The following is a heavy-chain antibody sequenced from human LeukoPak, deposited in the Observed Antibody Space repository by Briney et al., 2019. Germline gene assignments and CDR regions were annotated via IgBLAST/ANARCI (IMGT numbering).Heavy chain of an antibody. J-gene: IGHJ4*02. CDR1: GFSVSSKY. CDR2: IYTGGST. Sequence: GGSLRLSCAASGFSVSSKYMSWVRQAPGKGLEWVSVIYTGGSTYYADSVKGRFTTSRDNSKNTLYLQMNSLRVEDTAVYYCARGGTTVTAGDYWGQGTLVTVSS. D-gene: IGHD4-11*01. CDR3: ARGGTTVTAGDY. V-gene: IGHV3-66*02.